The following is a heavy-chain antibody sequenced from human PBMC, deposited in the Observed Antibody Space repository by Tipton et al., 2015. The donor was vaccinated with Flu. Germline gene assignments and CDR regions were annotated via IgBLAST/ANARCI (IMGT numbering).Heavy chain of an antibody. V-gene: IGHV1-8*01. CDR1: GYTFSSYE. J-gene: IGHJ2*01. Sequence: QVQLVQSGAEVKKPGASVKVSCKASGYTFSSYEINWVRQATGQGLEWMGWMNPNSGNTGYAQKFQGRVTMTRNTSISTAYMGLTSLTPEDTAVYYCARNRQQSRYFDLWGRGTLVTVSS. D-gene: IGHD1-1*01. CDR3: ARNRQQSRYFDL. CDR2: MNPNSGNT.